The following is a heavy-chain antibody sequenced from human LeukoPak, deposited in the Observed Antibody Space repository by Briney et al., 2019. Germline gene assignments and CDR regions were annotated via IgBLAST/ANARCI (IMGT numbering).Heavy chain of an antibody. V-gene: IGHV3-30*18. CDR3: AKGRGAFDI. CDR1: GFTFSSYG. D-gene: IGHD3-10*01. J-gene: IGHJ3*02. CDR2: ISNDGSNK. Sequence: GGSLRLSCVASGFTFSSYGMHWVRQAPGKGLEWVAVISNDGSNKYYADSVKGRFTISRDNSKNTLYLQMNSLRAEDTAVYYCAKGRGAFDIWGQGTMVTVSS.